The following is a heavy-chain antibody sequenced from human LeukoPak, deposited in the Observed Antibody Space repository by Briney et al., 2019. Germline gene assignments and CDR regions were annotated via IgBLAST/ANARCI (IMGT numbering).Heavy chain of an antibody. V-gene: IGHV4-59*08. Sequence: TSETLSLTCTVSGGSISSYYWSWIRQPPGKGLEGIGYIYYSGSTNYNPPLKSRVTMSVDTSKNQFSLKLSSVTAADTAVYYCARQSIPAAGTFDYWGQGTLVTVSS. CDR1: GGSISSYY. CDR3: ARQSIPAAGTFDY. CDR2: IYYSGST. J-gene: IGHJ4*02. D-gene: IGHD6-13*01.